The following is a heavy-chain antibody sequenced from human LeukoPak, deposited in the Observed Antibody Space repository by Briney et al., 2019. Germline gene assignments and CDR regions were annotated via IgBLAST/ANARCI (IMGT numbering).Heavy chain of an antibody. CDR1: GGXFSGYY. J-gene: IGHJ3*02. CDR3: AREGMARGVIIRRAAFDI. D-gene: IGHD3-10*01. CDR2: INHSGST. V-gene: IGHV4-34*01. Sequence: SETLSLTCAVYGGXFSGYYCSWIRQPPGKGLEWIGEINHSGSTNYNPSLKSRVTISVDSSKNQFSLKLNSVTAADTAVYYCAREGMARGVIIRRAAFDIWGQGTMVTVSS.